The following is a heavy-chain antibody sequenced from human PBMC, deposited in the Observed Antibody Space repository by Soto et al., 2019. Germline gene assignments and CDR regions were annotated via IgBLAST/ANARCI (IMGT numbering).Heavy chain of an antibody. Sequence: ITLKESGPTLVKPTQTLTLTCTFSGFSLTTNGVVVSWIRQPPGKALEWLALIYWDDDKRYSPSLKSRLTTAKDTSKNQVVLTMTNTDPVDTATYYCALRRWAPGPFDSWGQGTLVTVSS. CDR2: IYWDDDK. V-gene: IGHV2-5*02. CDR1: GFSLTTNGVV. CDR3: ALRRWAPGPFDS. J-gene: IGHJ4*02.